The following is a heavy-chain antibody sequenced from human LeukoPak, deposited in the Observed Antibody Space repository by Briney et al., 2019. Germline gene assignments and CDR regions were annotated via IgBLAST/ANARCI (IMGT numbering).Heavy chain of an antibody. Sequence: PGGSLRLSCAASGFTFSSYDMSWVRQAPGKGLEWVSAISGSGGSTYYADSVKGRFTISRDNSKNTLYLQMNSLRAEDTAVYYCAKVRQMDYYDSSGYYDYYGMDVWGQGTTVTVSS. CDR2: ISGSGGST. J-gene: IGHJ6*02. D-gene: IGHD3-22*01. CDR3: AKVRQMDYYDSSGYYDYYGMDV. V-gene: IGHV3-23*01. CDR1: GFTFSSYD.